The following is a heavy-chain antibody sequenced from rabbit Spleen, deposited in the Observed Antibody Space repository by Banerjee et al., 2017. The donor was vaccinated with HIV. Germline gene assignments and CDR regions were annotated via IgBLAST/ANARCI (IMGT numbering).Heavy chain of an antibody. CDR3: ARDAGTSFSTYGMDL. CDR2: IYGGNSDNT. CDR1: GFSFSDRDV. V-gene: IGHV1S45*01. Sequence: QQQLVESGGGLVKPGASLTLTCKASGFSFSDRDVMCWVRQAPGKGLEWIACIYGGNSDNTYYASWAKGRFTISKTSSTTVTLQMTSLTAADTATYFCARDAGTSFSTYGMDLWGPETLVTVS. D-gene: IGHD8-1*01. J-gene: IGHJ6*01.